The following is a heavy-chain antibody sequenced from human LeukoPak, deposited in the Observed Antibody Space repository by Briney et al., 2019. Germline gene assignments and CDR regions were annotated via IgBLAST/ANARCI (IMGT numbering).Heavy chain of an antibody. CDR2: IVDSGATT. CDR1: GFTFNIYA. D-gene: IGHD6-6*01. J-gene: IGHJ4*02. V-gene: IGHV3-23*01. CDR3: AKSGSSSAGDYFDC. Sequence: GGSLRLSCAASGFTFNIYALSWVRQAPGKGLEWPSGIVDSGATTYYADAVRGRFTISRDSSKNTLYLQMHSLRAEDTAVYYCAKSGSSSAGDYFDCWGQGTLVTVSS.